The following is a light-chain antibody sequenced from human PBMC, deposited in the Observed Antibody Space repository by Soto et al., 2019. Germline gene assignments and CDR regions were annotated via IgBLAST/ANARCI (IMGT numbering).Light chain of an antibody. CDR1: RSISTY. J-gene: IGKJ5*01. CDR2: DAS. V-gene: IGKV1-39*01. Sequence: DIQMTQSPSSLSASVGDGVTITCRASRSISTYLNWFQQRPGKAPKVLIYDASSLQSGVPSRFSGSGSGTDFTLTISSLQPEDFATYYCQQSYSTPITFGQGTRLEIK. CDR3: QQSYSTPIT.